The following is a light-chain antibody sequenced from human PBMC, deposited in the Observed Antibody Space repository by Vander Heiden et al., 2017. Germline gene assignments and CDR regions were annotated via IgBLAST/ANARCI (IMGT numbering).Light chain of an antibody. V-gene: IGLV3-21*02. J-gene: IGLJ2*01. CDR3: KVWDSSNGV. CDR2: DDS. CDR1: NIGSKS. Sequence: SYVLTQPPSVSVAPGQTARITCGGNNIGSKSVHWYQQKPGQAPVLGGYDDSDRPSGIPERFSGSNSGNTVTMTISRVEAGDEAYYYSKVWDSSNGVFGGGTKMTVL.